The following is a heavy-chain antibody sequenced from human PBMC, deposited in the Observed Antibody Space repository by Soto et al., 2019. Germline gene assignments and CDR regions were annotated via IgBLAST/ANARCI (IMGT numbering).Heavy chain of an antibody. J-gene: IGHJ5*02. CDR3: ARGRFVVVAATMSWFDP. V-gene: IGHV4-34*01. CDR2: INHSGST. D-gene: IGHD2-15*01. CDR1: GGSFSVYY. Sequence: QVQLQQWGAGLLKPSETLSLTCAVYGGSFSVYYWSWIRQPQGKGLEWIGEINHSGSTNYNPSLKSRVTISLDTSKNQFALKLSSVTAADTAVYYCARGRFVVVAATMSWFDPWGQVTLVTVSS.